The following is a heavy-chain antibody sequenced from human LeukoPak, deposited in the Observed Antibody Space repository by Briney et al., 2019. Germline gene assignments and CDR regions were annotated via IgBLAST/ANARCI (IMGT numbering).Heavy chain of an antibody. V-gene: IGHV3-30*03. J-gene: IGHJ6*03. CDR2: ISYDGSNK. CDR1: GFTFSSYG. D-gene: IGHD2-8*01. CDR3: ARDYCANGVCPFYYYYYYMDV. Sequence: GGSLRLSCVASGFTFSSYGMHWVRQAPGKGLEWVSVISYDGSNKYYADSVKGRFTISRDNSKNTLYLQMNSLRAEDTAVYYCARDYCANGVCPFYYYYYYMDVWGKGTTVTVSS.